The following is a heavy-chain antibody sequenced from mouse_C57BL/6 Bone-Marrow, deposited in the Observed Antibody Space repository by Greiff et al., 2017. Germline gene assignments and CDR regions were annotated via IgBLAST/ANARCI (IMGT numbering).Heavy chain of an antibody. CDR2: INPSNGGT. Sequence: QVQLQQPGTELVKPGASVKLSCKASGYTFTSYWMHWVKPRPGQGLEWIGNINPSNGGTNYNEKFKSKATLTVDKYSSTAYMQLSSLTSEDSAVYYCAKEGGWDAFVYWGQGATLTVSS. CDR1: GYTFTSYW. J-gene: IGHJ2*01. D-gene: IGHD4-1*01. V-gene: IGHV1-53*01. CDR3: AKEGGWDAFVY.